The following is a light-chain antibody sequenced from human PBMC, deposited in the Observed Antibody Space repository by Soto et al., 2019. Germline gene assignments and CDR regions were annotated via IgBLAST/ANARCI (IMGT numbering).Light chain of an antibody. CDR1: QSISSW. Sequence: DIQMTQSPSTLTASVGDRVTITCRASQSISSWLAWYQQKPGKAPKLLIYDASSLESGVPSRFSGSGSGTEFTLTISSLQPDDFATYYCQQYNSYSGTFGQGTKV. CDR2: DAS. V-gene: IGKV1-5*01. J-gene: IGKJ1*01. CDR3: QQYNSYSGT.